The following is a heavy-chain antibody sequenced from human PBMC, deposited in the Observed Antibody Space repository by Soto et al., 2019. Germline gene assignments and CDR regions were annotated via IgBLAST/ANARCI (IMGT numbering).Heavy chain of an antibody. V-gene: IGHV1-58*01. J-gene: IGHJ4*02. Sequence: GASVKVSCKASGFTFTSSAVQWVRQARGQRLEWIGWIVVGSGNTNYAQKFQERVTITRDMSISTAYLQWSSLKASDTAMYYCARQRNYDILTGHPDYWGQGTLVTVSS. CDR2: IVVGSGNT. CDR3: ARQRNYDILTGHPDY. CDR1: GFTFTSSA. D-gene: IGHD3-9*01.